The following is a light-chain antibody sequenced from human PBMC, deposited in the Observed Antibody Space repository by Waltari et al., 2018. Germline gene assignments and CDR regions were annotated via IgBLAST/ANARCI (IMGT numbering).Light chain of an antibody. V-gene: IGLV2-8*01. CDR3: CSFSGANNLL. Sequence: QSALTQPPSASGSPGQSVTFSCTVTARDIGGFHFVSWYQQHPDKAPRLIIYDVIKRPSVFAVRFSGSKSCNTASLTVSGLQAEDEADYFCCSFSGANNLLFGGGTRLTV. J-gene: IGLJ2*01. CDR2: DVI. CDR1: ARDIGGFHF.